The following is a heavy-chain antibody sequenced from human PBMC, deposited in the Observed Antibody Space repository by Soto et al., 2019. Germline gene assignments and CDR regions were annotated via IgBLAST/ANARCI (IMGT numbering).Heavy chain of an antibody. CDR1: GYTFNFYW. Sequence: ASVNVSCKPSGYTFNFYWITWVRQAPGQGLEWMGWISGFNGNTNYAADLQGRVTMTTDTSTSTAYMELRGLRSDDTAVYYCARIGVSSGHESPDFDSWGQGTLVTVSS. CDR2: ISGFNGNT. D-gene: IGHD3-16*01. V-gene: IGHV1-18*01. J-gene: IGHJ4*02. CDR3: ARIGVSSGHESPDFDS.